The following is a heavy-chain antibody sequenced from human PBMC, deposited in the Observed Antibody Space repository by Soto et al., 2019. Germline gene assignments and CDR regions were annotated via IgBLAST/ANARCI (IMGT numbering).Heavy chain of an antibody. CDR2: VSHVDDNK. V-gene: IGHV3-30-3*01. Sequence: QVQLVESGGGVVQPGRSLRLSCAASGFTFNLFTFHWVRQAPGRGLEWVAVVSHVDDNKYYADSVRGRFTISRDNSKKNLNPKNNNLKSEGHAFYYCARGNMDVWGQGTTVTVSS. J-gene: IGHJ6*02. CDR3: ARGNMDV. CDR1: GFTFNLFT. D-gene: IGHD1-1*01.